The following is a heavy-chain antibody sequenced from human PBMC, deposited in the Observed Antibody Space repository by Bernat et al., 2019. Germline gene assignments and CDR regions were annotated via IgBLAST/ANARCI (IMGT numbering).Heavy chain of an antibody. Sequence: EVQVVESGGGSVQPGGSLRLSCSASDFIFSSSPMHWVRQVPGKGLMWVSRINGDGSHKTYADSVKGRFTISRDNAKNTMYLQMSSLRVENTALYYCTEDRGSLGDSWGQGTLVTVSS. J-gene: IGHJ5*01. D-gene: IGHD2-15*01. CDR3: TEDRGSLGDS. CDR2: INGDGSHK. CDR1: DFIFSSSP. V-gene: IGHV3-74*01.